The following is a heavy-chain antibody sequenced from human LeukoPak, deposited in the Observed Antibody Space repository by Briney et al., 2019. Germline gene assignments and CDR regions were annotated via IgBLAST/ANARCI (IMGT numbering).Heavy chain of an antibody. V-gene: IGHV4-38-2*02. D-gene: IGHD5-12*01. CDR1: GYSISSGYY. J-gene: IGHJ4*02. Sequence: SQTLSLTCTVSGYSISSGYYWGWIRQPPGKGLEWIGSIYHSGSTYYNPSLKSRVTISVDTSKNQFSLKLSSVTAADTAVYYCARDSGYLFDYWGQGTLVTVSS. CDR3: ARDSGYLFDY. CDR2: IYHSGST.